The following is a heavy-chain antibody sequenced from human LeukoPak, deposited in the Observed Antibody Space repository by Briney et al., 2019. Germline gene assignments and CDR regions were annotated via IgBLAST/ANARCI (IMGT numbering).Heavy chain of an antibody. CDR1: GFTVSSNY. J-gene: IGHJ4*02. V-gene: IGHV3-53*01. CDR3: AKGYFGSGTDYNLDY. Sequence: PGGSLRLSCAASGFTVSSNYMSWVRQAPGKGLEWVSVIYSGGSTYYADSVKGRFTISRDNSKNTLYLQMNSLRAEDTAVYYCAKGYFGSGTDYNLDYWGQGTLVTVSS. D-gene: IGHD3-10*01. CDR2: IYSGGST.